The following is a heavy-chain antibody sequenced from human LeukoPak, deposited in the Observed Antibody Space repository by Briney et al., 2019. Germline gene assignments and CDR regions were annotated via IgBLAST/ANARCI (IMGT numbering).Heavy chain of an antibody. CDR2: IYSGGST. Sequence: GGSLRLSCAASGFTVSSNYMSWVRQAPGKGLEWVSVIYSGGSTYYADSVKGRFTISRDNSKNTVCLQMNSLRVEDTAVYYCARDPSGSGWSLNYWGQGTLVTVSS. J-gene: IGHJ4*02. CDR3: ARDPSGSGWSLNY. V-gene: IGHV3-53*01. D-gene: IGHD6-19*01. CDR1: GFTVSSNY.